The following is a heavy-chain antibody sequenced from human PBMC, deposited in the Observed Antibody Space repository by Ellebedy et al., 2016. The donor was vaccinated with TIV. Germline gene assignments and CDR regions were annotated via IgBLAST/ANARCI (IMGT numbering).Heavy chain of an antibody. CDR2: IYYSGST. J-gene: IGHJ4*02. V-gene: IGHV4-59*12. CDR1: GGSISSYY. D-gene: IGHD3-10*01. Sequence: ESLKISCTVSGGSISSYYWSWIRQPPGKGLEWIGYIYYSGSTYYNPSLKSRVTISVDTSKNQFSLKLSSVTAADTAVYYCAREITMVRGVIDYWGQGTLVTVSS. CDR3: AREITMVRGVIDY.